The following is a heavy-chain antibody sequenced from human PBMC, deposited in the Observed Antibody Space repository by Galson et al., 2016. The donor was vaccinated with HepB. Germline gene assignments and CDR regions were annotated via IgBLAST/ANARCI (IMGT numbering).Heavy chain of an antibody. CDR3: ARRLNWGSRWYFDL. J-gene: IGHJ2*01. Sequence: QSGAEVKKPGESLKISCKGSGYNFATYWIGWVRHMPGKGLEWMGIIYPGDSDTRYRPSFQGQVTISADKSINTAYLQWSGLQASDSAIYYCARRLNWGSRWYFDLWGRGTRVTVSS. CDR2: IYPGDSDT. CDR1: GYNFATYW. V-gene: IGHV5-51*01. D-gene: IGHD7-27*01.